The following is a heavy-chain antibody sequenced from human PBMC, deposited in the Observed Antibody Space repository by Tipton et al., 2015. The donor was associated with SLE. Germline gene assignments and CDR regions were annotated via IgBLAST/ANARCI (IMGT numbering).Heavy chain of an antibody. CDR2: IKSKAYGGTT. D-gene: IGHD1-26*01. CDR3: ARHIVGSRSVDY. Sequence: SLRLSCTASGFTFGDYDMTWVRQAPGKGLEWVGFIKSKAYGGTTEYAASVKGRFTISRDDSKSIAYLQMNSLRAEGTAVYYCARHIVGSRSVDYWGQGTLVIVSS. J-gene: IGHJ4*02. CDR1: GFTFGDYD. V-gene: IGHV3-49*04.